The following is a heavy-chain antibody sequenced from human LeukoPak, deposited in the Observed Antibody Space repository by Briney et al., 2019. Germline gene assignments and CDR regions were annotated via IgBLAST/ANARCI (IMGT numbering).Heavy chain of an antibody. CDR3: TCGSGWYSPDY. CDR1: GFTFSDSV. CDR2: IRGKANSYAT. J-gene: IGHJ4*02. D-gene: IGHD6-19*01. V-gene: IGHV3-73*01. Sequence: PGGSLRLSCAASGFTFSDSVMHWVRQASGKGLEWVGRIRGKANSYATVYAASVKGRFTISRDDSKSTAYLQMNSLKIDDTAVYYCTCGSGWYSPDYWGQGTLVTVSS.